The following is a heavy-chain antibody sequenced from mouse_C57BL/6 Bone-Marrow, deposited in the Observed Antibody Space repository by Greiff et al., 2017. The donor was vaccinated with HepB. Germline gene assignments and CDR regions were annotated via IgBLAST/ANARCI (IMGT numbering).Heavy chain of an antibody. Sequence: EVMLVESGGDLVKPGGSLKLSCAASGFTFSSYGMSWVRQTPDKRLEWVATISSGGSYTYYPDSVKGRFTISRDNAKNTLYLQMSSLKSEDTAMYYCARRDSSGYVLYFDYWSQGTTLTVSS. CDR3: ARRDSSGYVLYFDY. CDR2: ISSGGSYT. V-gene: IGHV5-6*02. D-gene: IGHD3-2*02. CDR1: GFTFSSYG. J-gene: IGHJ2*01.